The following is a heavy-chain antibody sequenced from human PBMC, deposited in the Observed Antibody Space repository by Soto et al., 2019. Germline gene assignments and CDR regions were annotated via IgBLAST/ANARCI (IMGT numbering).Heavy chain of an antibody. CDR3: AGKGDSYYYGMDV. CDR2: IYYSGST. V-gene: IGHV4-39*01. Sequence: SETLSVTCTVSGGSISISSYDWGWIRQPPGKGLEWIGSIYYSGSTYYNPSLKSRVTISVDTSKNQFSLKLSSVTAADAAVYYCAGKGDSYYYGMDVWGQGTTVTVSS. CDR1: GGSISISSYD. J-gene: IGHJ6*01.